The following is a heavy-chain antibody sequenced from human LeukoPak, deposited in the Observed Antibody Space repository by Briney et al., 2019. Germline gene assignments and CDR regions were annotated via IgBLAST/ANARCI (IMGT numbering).Heavy chain of an antibody. CDR3: ATFQYAGNAGGSVGY. D-gene: IGHD4-23*01. J-gene: IGHJ4*02. Sequence: PGGSLRLSCAASGFTVNSNYMTWVRQAPGKGPEWVSVIYSGGNTYYADSVKGRFTISRDNSKNTVYLQMNSLRAEDTAVYYCATFQYAGNAGGSVGYWGQGTLVTVSS. CDR1: GFTVNSNY. V-gene: IGHV3-53*01. CDR2: IYSGGNT.